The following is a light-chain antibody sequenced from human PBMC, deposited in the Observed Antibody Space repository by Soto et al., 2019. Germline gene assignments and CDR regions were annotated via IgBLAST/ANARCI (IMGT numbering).Light chain of an antibody. Sequence: QGVPNHPAPRSGAPCKASPIFPTGTTSYGGGYNYVSWYQQHPGKAPKLMIYDVSNRPSGVSNRFSGSKSGNTASLTISGLQAEDEADYYCSSYTSSSTHDYVFGTGTKVTVL. J-gene: IGLJ1*01. CDR3: SSYTSSSTHDYV. CDR2: DVS. CDR1: TSYGGGYNY. V-gene: IGLV2-14*01.